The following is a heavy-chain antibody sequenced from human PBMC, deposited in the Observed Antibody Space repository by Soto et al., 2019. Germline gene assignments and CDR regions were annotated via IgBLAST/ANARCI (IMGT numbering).Heavy chain of an antibody. V-gene: IGHV4-39*01. CDR1: GGSISSSSYY. Sequence: QLQLQESGPGLVKPSETLSLTCTVSGGSISSSSYYWGWVRQPPGKGLEWIGSIYYSGSTYYNPSLKSRVTISVDTSKNQFSLNLNFVTAADTAVYFCARIWVGYCSGGSCYSFYYIDVWGKGTTVTVSS. CDR2: IYYSGST. CDR3: ARIWVGYCSGGSCYSFYYIDV. D-gene: IGHD2-15*01. J-gene: IGHJ6*03.